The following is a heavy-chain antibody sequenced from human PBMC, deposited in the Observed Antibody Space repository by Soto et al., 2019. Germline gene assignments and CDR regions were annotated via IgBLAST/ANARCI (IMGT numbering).Heavy chain of an antibody. V-gene: IGHV3-53*01. CDR2: IYAGTIT. CDR3: ARIPYYNSGTIFDY. D-gene: IGHD3-22*01. CDR1: GITVSSYY. J-gene: IGHJ4*02. Sequence: VGSLRLACAVSGITVSSYYMSWVRQAAGKGLEWVSVIYAGTITYYADSVKGRFNLYRDNSKNTLNLEMNSLRVEDTAVYYCARIPYYNSGTIFDYRGQGTLVTVFS.